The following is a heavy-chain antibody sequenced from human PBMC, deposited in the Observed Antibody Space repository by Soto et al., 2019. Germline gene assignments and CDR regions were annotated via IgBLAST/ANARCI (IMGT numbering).Heavy chain of an antibody. V-gene: IGHV3-49*04. CDR2: IRSKTYGGTT. CDR1: VFTFGDYD. CDR3: KSWGSLAY. D-gene: IGHD3-16*01. J-gene: IGHJ4*02. Sequence: GSLLVSCTVSVFTFGDYDMSWVRQAPGKGLEWVGFIRSKTYGGTTEDAASVKGRFTISRDDSKSIAYLQMNSLKTEDTAVYYCKSWGSLAYWGQGTMVTVSS.